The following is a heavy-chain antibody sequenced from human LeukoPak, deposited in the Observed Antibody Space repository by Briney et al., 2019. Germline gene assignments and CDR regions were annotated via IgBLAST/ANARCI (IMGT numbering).Heavy chain of an antibody. V-gene: IGHV3-23*01. D-gene: IGHD4-17*01. J-gene: IGHJ4*02. CDR2: ISGGGDYT. CDR3: VKVGSNYGDPKDY. Sequence: GGSLRLSCAASGFIFSSYAMSWVRQAPGKGLEWVSNISGGGDYTFYADSVKGRFTVSRDNSKNTLFVQMNSLRADDTAVYYCVKVGSNYGDPKDYWGQGTLVSVTA. CDR1: GFIFSSYA.